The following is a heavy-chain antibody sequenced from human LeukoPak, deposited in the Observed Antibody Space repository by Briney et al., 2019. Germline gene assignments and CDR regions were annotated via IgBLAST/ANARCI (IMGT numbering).Heavy chain of an antibody. D-gene: IGHD5-18*01. Sequence: TGRSPRLSCAASGFTFSFHAMHWVRQTPGKGLEWVAVFSFDGSNKYYADSVKGRFIISRDNSKNTLYLQMNSLRAEDTAMYYCARNRGVYNYDALDYWGQGTLVAVSS. CDR1: GFTFSFHA. CDR2: FSFDGSNK. V-gene: IGHV3-30*04. CDR3: ARNRGVYNYDALDY. J-gene: IGHJ4*02.